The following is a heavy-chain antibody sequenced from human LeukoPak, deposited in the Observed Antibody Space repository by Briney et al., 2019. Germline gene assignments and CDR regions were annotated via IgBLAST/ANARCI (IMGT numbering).Heavy chain of an antibody. CDR3: ARTRGDIVVGDAFDI. V-gene: IGHV1-2*02. D-gene: IGHD2-15*01. CDR1: GYTFTGYY. J-gene: IGHJ3*02. CDR2: INPNSGGT. Sequence: ASVKVSCKASGYTFTGYYMHWVRQAPGQGLEWMGWINPNSGGTNYVQKFQGRVTMTRDTSISTAYMELSRLRSDDTAVYYCARTRGDIVVGDAFDIWGQGTMVTVSS.